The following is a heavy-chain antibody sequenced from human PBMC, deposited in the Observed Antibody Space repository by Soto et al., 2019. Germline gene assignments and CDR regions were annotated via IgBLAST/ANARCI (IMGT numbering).Heavy chain of an antibody. Sequence: WGSLRLSCATSGFIFRIYDMSWVRQAPGKGLEWVSGISPTVGTTYYADSVKGRFTISRDNSGHTLFLTLKSLRVDDTAIYYCAKLAPELRPSPRYCEDWGQGDLVNVSS. V-gene: IGHV3-23*01. CDR2: ISPTVGTT. CDR3: AKLAPELRPSPRYCED. CDR1: GFIFRIYD. D-gene: IGHD1-7*01. J-gene: IGHJ4*03.